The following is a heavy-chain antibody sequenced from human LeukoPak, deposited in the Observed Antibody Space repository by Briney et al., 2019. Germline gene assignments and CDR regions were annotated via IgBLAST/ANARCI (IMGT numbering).Heavy chain of an antibody. D-gene: IGHD2-2*01. J-gene: IGHJ6*02. Sequence: PSGTLSLTCAVYCGSFSGYYWSWIRQPPGKGLEWIGEINHSGSTNYNPSLKSRVTISVDTSKNQFSLKLSSVTAADTAVYYCARGGHNCSSTSCYWGGSYYYGMDVWGQGTTVTVSS. V-gene: IGHV4-34*01. CDR3: ARGGHNCSSTSCYWGGSYYYGMDV. CDR1: CGSFSGYY. CDR2: INHSGST.